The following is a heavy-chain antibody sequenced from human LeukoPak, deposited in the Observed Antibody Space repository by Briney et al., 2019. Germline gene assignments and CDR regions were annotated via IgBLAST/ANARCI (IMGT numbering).Heavy chain of an antibody. CDR3: AKGRPEITYYYDSSGYQGSNDAFDI. Sequence: GGSLRLSCAASGFTFSSYWMSWVRQAPGKGLEWVANIKQDGSEKYYVDSVKGRFTISRDNAKNSLYLQMNSLRAEDTAVYYCAKGRPEITYYYDSSGYQGSNDAFDIWGQGAMVTVSS. D-gene: IGHD3-22*01. J-gene: IGHJ3*02. CDR1: GFTFSSYW. V-gene: IGHV3-7*01. CDR2: IKQDGSEK.